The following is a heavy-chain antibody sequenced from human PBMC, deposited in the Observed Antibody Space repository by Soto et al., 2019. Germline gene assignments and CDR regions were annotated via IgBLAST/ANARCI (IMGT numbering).Heavy chain of an antibody. CDR1: GFTFSSYW. V-gene: IGHV3-74*01. J-gene: IGHJ4*02. D-gene: IGHD3-10*01. CDR3: ARGGFSGSGSFIQGDY. CDR2: IKSDGSNI. Sequence: EVQLVESGGGLVQPGGSLRLSCAASGFTFSSYWMHWVRQAPGKGLVWVSRIKSDGSNINYADSVKGRFTISRDNAKNTLYLQMNSLRAEDTASYYCARGGFSGSGSFIQGDYWGQGTRVTVSS.